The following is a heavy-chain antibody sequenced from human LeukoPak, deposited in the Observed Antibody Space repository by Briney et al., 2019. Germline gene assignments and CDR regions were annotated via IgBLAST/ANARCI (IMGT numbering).Heavy chain of an antibody. Sequence: SETLSLTCTVSGGSISRYYWSWIRQPPGKGLEWIGYVYYSGSTNYNPSLKNRVTISVDTSKNQFSLKLNSVTAADTAVYYCAREGTSGDFDYWGQGTLVTVSS. J-gene: IGHJ4*02. D-gene: IGHD2-2*01. V-gene: IGHV4-59*01. CDR1: GGSISRYY. CDR3: AREGTSGDFDY. CDR2: VYYSGST.